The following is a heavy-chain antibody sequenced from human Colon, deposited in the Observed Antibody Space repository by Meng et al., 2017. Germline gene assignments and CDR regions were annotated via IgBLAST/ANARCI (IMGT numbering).Heavy chain of an antibody. D-gene: IGHD6-19*01. CDR3: ASFPPPGKQWLVTDY. J-gene: IGHJ4*02. Sequence: QVQIQQGGAGLLKPSETLSLTCAVSGGSFSGFYWSWIRQPPGKGLEWIGEIYHSGSTNYNPSLKSRVTISVDKSKNQFSLKLSSVTAADTAVYYCASFPPPGKQWLVTDYWGQGTLVTVSS. CDR2: IYHSGST. CDR1: GGSFSGFY. V-gene: IGHV4-34*02.